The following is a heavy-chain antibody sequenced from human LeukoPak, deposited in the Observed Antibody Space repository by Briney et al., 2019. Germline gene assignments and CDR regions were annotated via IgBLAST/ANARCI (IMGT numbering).Heavy chain of an antibody. CDR2: ISGSGGST. CDR1: GFTFSSYG. V-gene: IGHV3-23*01. D-gene: IGHD6-19*01. CDR3: AKDRALYSSGWAPVDY. Sequence: PGGSLRLSCAASGFTFSSYGMSWVHQAPGKGLEWVSAISGSGGSTYYADSVKGRFTISRDNSKNTLYLQMNSLRAEDTAVYYCAKDRALYSSGWAPVDYWGQGTLVTVSS. J-gene: IGHJ4*02.